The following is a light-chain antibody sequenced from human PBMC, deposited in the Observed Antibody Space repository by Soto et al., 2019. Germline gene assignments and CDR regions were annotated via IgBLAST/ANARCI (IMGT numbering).Light chain of an antibody. CDR1: QSVSSGH. J-gene: IGKJ1*01. V-gene: IGKV3-20*01. Sequence: DIVLTQSPGTLSLSPGERASLSCRASQSVSSGHLAWYQQKPGQAPRLLIYGESSRATGIPDRFSGSGSGTDFTLTISRLEPEDYAVYYCQKYGHSLWTCGQGTKGDIK. CDR2: GES. CDR3: QKYGHSLWT.